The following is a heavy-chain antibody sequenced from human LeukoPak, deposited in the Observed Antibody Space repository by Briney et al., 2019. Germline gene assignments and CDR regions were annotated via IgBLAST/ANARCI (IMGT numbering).Heavy chain of an antibody. J-gene: IGHJ6*03. Sequence: SETLSLTCTVSGGSISNYYWSWIRQPPGKGLEWIGYVYSSGSTNYNPSLKSRITISVDTSKNQFSLKLSSVTAADTAVYYCARDLSGGIAAAGTRSYYYYMDVWGKGTTVTVSS. CDR1: GGSISNYY. CDR2: VYSSGST. D-gene: IGHD6-13*01. V-gene: IGHV4-59*12. CDR3: ARDLSGGIAAAGTRSYYYYMDV.